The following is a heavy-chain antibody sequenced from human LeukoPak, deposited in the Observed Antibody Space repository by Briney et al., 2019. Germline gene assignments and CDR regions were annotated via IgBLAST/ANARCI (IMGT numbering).Heavy chain of an antibody. Sequence: SETLSLTCIVSGGSISSSSHNWGWIRQPPGKGLEWIGSIYYSGSTYYNPSLKSRLTISVDTSKNQFSLKLSSVTAADTAVYYCARHDRIIASPLVWGQGTLSPSPQ. D-gene: IGHD6-13*01. J-gene: IGHJ4*02. CDR2: IYYSGST. CDR1: GGSISSSSHN. V-gene: IGHV4-39*01. CDR3: ARHDRIIASPLV.